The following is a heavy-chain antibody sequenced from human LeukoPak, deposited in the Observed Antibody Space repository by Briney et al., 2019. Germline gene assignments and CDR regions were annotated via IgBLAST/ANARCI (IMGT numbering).Heavy chain of an antibody. D-gene: IGHD6-13*01. V-gene: IGHV3-21*01. J-gene: IGHJ4*02. Sequence: GGSLRLSCAASGFTFSSYSMNWVRQAPGKGLEWVSSISSSSSYIYYADSVKGRFTISRDNAKNSLYLQMNSLRAEDTAVYYCARDRGIAAAVAGHWGQGTLVTVSS. CDR3: ARDRGIAAAVAGH. CDR1: GFTFSSYS. CDR2: ISSSSSYI.